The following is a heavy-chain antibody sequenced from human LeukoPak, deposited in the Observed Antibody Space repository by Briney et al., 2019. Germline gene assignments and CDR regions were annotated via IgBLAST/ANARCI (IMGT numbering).Heavy chain of an antibody. CDR1: YAPLASGSHC. J-gene: IGHJ3*02. V-gene: IGHV4-61*02. CDR2: FHSGGTI. Sequence: SQTLSLTCTVSYAPLASGSHCWSWIRQPAGKRLEWIGRFHSGGTIEYNPALKSRVIITVDTAKNQFFLNMSSVTAADTAVYYCARGHWELLQSFDIWGQGTAVAVSS. CDR3: ARGHWELLQSFDI. D-gene: IGHD3-10*01.